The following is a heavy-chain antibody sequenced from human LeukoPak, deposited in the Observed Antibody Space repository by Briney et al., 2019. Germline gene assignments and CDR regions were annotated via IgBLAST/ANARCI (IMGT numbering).Heavy chain of an antibody. J-gene: IGHJ6*03. V-gene: IGHV4-59*01. CDR2: IYYSGST. CDR1: GGSISSYY. Sequence: PPETLSLTCTVSGGSISSYYWSWIRQPPGKGLEWIGYIYYSGSTNYNPSLKSRVTIPVDTSKNQFSLKLSSVTAADTAVYYCAREAISTNDYGDPTMGGNYYYYMDVWGKGATGTVSS. D-gene: IGHD4-17*01. CDR3: AREAISTNDYGDPTMGGNYYYYMDV.